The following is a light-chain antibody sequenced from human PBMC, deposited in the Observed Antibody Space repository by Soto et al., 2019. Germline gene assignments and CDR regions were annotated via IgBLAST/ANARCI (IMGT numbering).Light chain of an antibody. CDR1: QSISGT. J-gene: IGKJ1*01. CDR3: QQYGRSLRT. CDR2: GAS. Sequence: IVMTQSPATLSVSPVVRATLSCRASQSISGTLAWYQQKPGQAPRLLIYGASSRATGIPDRCSGSGSGTDFTLTISRLEPEDFAVYYCQQYGRSLRTFGQGTKVDIK. V-gene: IGKV3-20*01.